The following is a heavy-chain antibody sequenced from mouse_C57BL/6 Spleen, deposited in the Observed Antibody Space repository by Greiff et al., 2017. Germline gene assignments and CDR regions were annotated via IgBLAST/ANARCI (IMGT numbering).Heavy chain of an antibody. CDR3: ARRGITVTYFDV. V-gene: IGHV1-42*01. D-gene: IGHD2-4*01. Sequence: EVQLQQSGPELVKPGASVQISCKASGYSFTGYYMNWVKQSPEKSLEWIGEINPSTGGTTYNQKFKAKATLTVDKSSSTAYMQSKSLTSEDSAVYYCARRGITVTYFDVWGTGTTVTVSS. J-gene: IGHJ1*03. CDR2: INPSTGGT. CDR1: GYSFTGYY.